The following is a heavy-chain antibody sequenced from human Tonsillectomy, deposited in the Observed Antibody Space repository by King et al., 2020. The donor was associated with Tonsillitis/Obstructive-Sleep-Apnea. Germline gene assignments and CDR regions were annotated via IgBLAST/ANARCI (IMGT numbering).Heavy chain of an antibody. CDR3: ARGWRVVSATYFDY. CDR1: GFTVSSNY. Sequence: VQLVESGGGLIQPGGSLRLSCAASGFTVSSNYMSWVRQAPGKGLEWVSVIYSGGSTYYAGSVKGRFTISRDNSKNTLYLQMNSLRAEDTAVYYCARGWRVVSATYFDYWGQGTLVTVSS. D-gene: IGHD2-15*01. J-gene: IGHJ4*02. V-gene: IGHV3-53*01. CDR2: IYSGGST.